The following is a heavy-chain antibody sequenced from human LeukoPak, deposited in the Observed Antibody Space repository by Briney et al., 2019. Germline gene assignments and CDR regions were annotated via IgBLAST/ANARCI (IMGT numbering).Heavy chain of an antibody. J-gene: IGHJ6*03. Sequence: SVKVSCKASGGTFGSYAISWVRQAPGQGLEWMGGIIPIFGTANYAQKFQGRVTITADESTSTAYMELSSLRSEDTAVYYCARGFAYYDFWSGPEPYYYYMDVWGKGTTVTVSS. D-gene: IGHD3-3*01. CDR3: ARGFAYYDFWSGPEPYYYYMDV. V-gene: IGHV1-69*13. CDR1: GGTFGSYA. CDR2: IIPIFGTA.